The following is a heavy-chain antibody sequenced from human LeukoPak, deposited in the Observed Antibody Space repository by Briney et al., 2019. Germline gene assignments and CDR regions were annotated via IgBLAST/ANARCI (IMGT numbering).Heavy chain of an antibody. CDR3: ARELSREKDY. Sequence: GGSLRLSCAASGFTLSSYWMHWDRQAPGKGLVWVSRINTDGSSTTYVDSVKGRFTISRDNAKNTLYLQMNSLRAEDTAVYYCARELSREKDYWGQGTLVTVSS. CDR1: GFTLSSYW. V-gene: IGHV3-74*01. CDR2: INTDGSST. J-gene: IGHJ4*02. D-gene: IGHD3-16*02.